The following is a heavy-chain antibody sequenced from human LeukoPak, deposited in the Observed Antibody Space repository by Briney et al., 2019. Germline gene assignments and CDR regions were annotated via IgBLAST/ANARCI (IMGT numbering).Heavy chain of an antibody. V-gene: IGHV5-51*01. D-gene: IGHD3-10*01. CDR1: GYRFTTYW. J-gene: IGHJ6*04. CDR2: IYPGDSDT. CDR3: ARLGGSGSYYFPDYYYYAMDV. Sequence: GESLKISCKGSGYRFTTYWIGWVRQMPGKGLEWMGIIYPGDSDTRYSPSFQGQVTISADKSISTAYLQWSSLKASDTAMYYCARLGGSGSYYFPDYYYYAMDVWGKGTTVTVSS.